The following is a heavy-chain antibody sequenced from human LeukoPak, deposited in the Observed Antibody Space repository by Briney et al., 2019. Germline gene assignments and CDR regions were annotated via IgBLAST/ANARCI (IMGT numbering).Heavy chain of an antibody. CDR1: GFTFSSYG. CDR3: AKEDWVWDSYFDY. CDR2: ISYDGSNK. D-gene: IGHD1-26*01. Sequence: GGSLRLSCAASGFTFSSYGMQWVRQAPGKGMEGVAVISYDGSNKFYPDSVKRPFPISRDNSKNTLYLQMNSLRAEDTAVYYCAKEDWVWDSYFDYWGQGTLVTVSS. J-gene: IGHJ4*02. V-gene: IGHV3-30*18.